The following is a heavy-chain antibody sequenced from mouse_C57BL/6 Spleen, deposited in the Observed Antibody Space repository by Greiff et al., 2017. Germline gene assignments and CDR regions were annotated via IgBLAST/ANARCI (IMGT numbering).Heavy chain of an antibody. CDR1: GYTFTDYY. CDR2: INPNNGGT. J-gene: IGHJ2*01. Sequence: VQLQQSGPELVKPGASVKISCKASGYTFTDYYMNWVKQSHGKSLEWIGDINPNNGGTSYNQKFKGKATLTVDKSSSTAYMELRSLTSEDSAVYYCAVNSNVFDYWGQGTTLTVSS. CDR3: AVNSNVFDY. D-gene: IGHD2-5*01. V-gene: IGHV1-26*01.